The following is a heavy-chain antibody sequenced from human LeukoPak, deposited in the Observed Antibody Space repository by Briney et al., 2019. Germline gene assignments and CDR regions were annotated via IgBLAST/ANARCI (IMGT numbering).Heavy chain of an antibody. Sequence: GESLMISCEASGYSFHNYWIAWVRQMPGKGLEWMGVIYPDDSDTRYSPSFQGQVTISADKSINTAYLQWSSLKASDTAMYYCARRSNWYYYFDYWAQGTPVTVSS. D-gene: IGHD6-13*01. J-gene: IGHJ4*02. CDR2: IYPDDSDT. V-gene: IGHV5-51*01. CDR1: GYSFHNYW. CDR3: ARRSNWYYYFDY.